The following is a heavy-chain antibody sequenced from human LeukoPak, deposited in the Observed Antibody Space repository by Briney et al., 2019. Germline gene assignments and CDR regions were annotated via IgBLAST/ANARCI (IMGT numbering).Heavy chain of an antibody. J-gene: IGHJ4*02. V-gene: IGHV4-34*01. Sequence: SETLSLTCAVYGGSFSGYYWSWIRRPPGKGLEWIGEINHSGSTNYNPSLKSRVTISVDTSKNQFSLKLSSVTAADTAVYYCARGFSRDIVVVPAADNFDYWGQGTLVTVSS. CDR2: INHSGST. D-gene: IGHD2-2*01. CDR3: ARGFSRDIVVVPAADNFDY. CDR1: GGSFSGYY.